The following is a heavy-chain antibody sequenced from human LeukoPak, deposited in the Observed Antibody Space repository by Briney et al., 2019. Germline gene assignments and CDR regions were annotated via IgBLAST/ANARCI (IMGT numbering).Heavy chain of an antibody. CDR3: ARDPSGSREDAFDI. CDR1: GGTFSSYT. Sequence: SVKVSCKASGGTFSSYTISWVRQAPGQGLEWMGRIIPILGIANYAQKFQGRVTNTADKSTSTAYMELSSLRSEDTAVYYCARDPSGSREDAFDIWGQGTMVTVSS. V-gene: IGHV1-69*04. CDR2: IIPILGIA. J-gene: IGHJ3*02. D-gene: IGHD1-26*01.